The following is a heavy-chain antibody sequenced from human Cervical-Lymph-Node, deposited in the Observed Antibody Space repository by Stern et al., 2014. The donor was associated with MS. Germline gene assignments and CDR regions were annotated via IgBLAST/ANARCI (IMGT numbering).Heavy chain of an antibody. CDR3: ARGTHCSGGNCYSSDYFDY. V-gene: IGHV3-13*01. J-gene: IGHJ4*02. D-gene: IGHD2-15*01. CDR2: IGPAGDT. CDR1: GFTFSSYD. Sequence: EVQLVESGGGLVQPGGSLRLSCAASGFTFSSYDMHWVRQATGKGLEWVSAIGPAGDTYYPGSVKGRFTISRENAKNSVYLQMNSLRAGDTAVYYRARGTHCSGGNCYSSDYFDYWGQGTLVTVSS.